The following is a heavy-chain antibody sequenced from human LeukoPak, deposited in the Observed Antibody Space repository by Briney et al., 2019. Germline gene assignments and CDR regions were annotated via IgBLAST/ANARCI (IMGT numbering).Heavy chain of an antibody. CDR2: IIPIFGTA. CDR3: ARSIVVVPAASDAFDI. CDR1: GGTFSSYA. J-gene: IGHJ3*02. V-gene: IGHV1-69*01. Sequence: SVKVSCKASGGTFSSYAISWVRQAPGQGLEWMGGIIPIFGTANYAQKFQGRVTITADESTSTAYMELSSLRSEDTAVYYCARSIVVVPAASDAFDIWGQGTMVTVPS. D-gene: IGHD2-2*01.